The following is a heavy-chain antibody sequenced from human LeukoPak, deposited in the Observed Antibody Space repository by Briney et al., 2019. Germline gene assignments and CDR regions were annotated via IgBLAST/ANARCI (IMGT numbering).Heavy chain of an antibody. J-gene: IGHJ5*02. CDR1: GFTFSSYA. CDR2: ISYDGSNK. CDR3: STSAVESITYH. D-gene: IGHD2-2*01. V-gene: IGHV3-30-3*01. Sequence: GRSLRLSCAASGFTFSSYAMHWVRQAPGKGLEWVAVISYDGSNKYYADSVKGRFTISRDNSKNTLYLQMNSLRAEDTAVYYCSTSAVESITYHWGQGTLVTVSS.